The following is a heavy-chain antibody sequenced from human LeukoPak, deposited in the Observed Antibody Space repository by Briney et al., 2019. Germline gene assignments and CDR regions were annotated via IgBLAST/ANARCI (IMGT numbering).Heavy chain of an antibody. J-gene: IGHJ4*02. V-gene: IGHV3-48*01. Sequence: GGSLRLSCAASGFTFNTYTMNWVRQAPGKGLEWVSYISGSSGIIDYADSVRGRFTISRDNAKNSLYLQMNSLRAEDTAVYYCARGRYYFEYWGQGTLVTVSS. CDR1: GFTFNTYT. D-gene: IGHD3-3*01. CDR3: ARGRYYFEY. CDR2: ISGSSGII.